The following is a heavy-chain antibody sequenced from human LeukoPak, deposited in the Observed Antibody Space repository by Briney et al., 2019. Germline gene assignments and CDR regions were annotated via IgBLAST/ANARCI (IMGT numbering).Heavy chain of an antibody. J-gene: IGHJ4*02. CDR1: GGSISSSSYY. V-gene: IGHV4-39*01. Sequence: SETLSLTCTVSGGSISSSSYYWGWLRQPPGKGLEWIVSIYYSGSTYYNPSLKRPFTISVDTSKNLFSLTLSSVTAAHTTVYYCATGGPYCSSTSCLLYFDYWGQGTLVTVSS. CDR3: ATGGPYCSSTSCLLYFDY. CDR2: IYYSGST. D-gene: IGHD2-2*01.